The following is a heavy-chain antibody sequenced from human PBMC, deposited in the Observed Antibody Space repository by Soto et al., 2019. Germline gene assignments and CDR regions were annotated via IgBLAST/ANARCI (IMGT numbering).Heavy chain of an antibody. Sequence: LRLSCAASGFTFSSYAMSWVRQAPGKGLEWVSAISGSGGSTYYADSVKGRFTISRDNSKNTLYLQMNSLRAEDTAVYYCAKAFWSGLGGMDVWGQGTTVTVSS. J-gene: IGHJ6*02. CDR1: GFTFSSYA. D-gene: IGHD3-3*01. V-gene: IGHV3-23*01. CDR3: AKAFWSGLGGMDV. CDR2: ISGSGGST.